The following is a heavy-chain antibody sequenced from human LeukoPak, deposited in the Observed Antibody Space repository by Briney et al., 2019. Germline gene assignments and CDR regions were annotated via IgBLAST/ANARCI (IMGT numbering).Heavy chain of an antibody. CDR2: IHYSGST. V-gene: IGHV4-61*01. CDR3: ARTGSTGGY. Sequence: SETLSLTCTVSGGSVSGGNYYCSWIRQSPGKGLEWIGYIHYSGSTVYNPSLKSRVTMSIDTSKNQFSLNLSSVTAADTAVYYCARTGSTGGYWDQGTLVTVSS. D-gene: IGHD1-1*01. CDR1: GGSVSGGNYY. J-gene: IGHJ4*02.